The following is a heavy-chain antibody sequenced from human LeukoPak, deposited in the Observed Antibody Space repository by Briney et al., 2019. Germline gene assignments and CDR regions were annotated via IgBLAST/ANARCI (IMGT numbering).Heavy chain of an antibody. D-gene: IGHD1-26*01. V-gene: IGHV3-30-3*01. J-gene: IGHJ6*02. CDR1: GFTFSSYA. CDR3: ARGIVGATKDYYYGMDV. CDR2: ISYDGSNK. Sequence: PGGSLRLSCAASGFTFSSYAMHWVRQAPGKGLEWVAVISYDGSNKYYADSVKGRFTISRDNSKNTLYLQMNSLRAEDTAVYYCARGIVGATKDYYYGMDVWGQGTTVTVSS.